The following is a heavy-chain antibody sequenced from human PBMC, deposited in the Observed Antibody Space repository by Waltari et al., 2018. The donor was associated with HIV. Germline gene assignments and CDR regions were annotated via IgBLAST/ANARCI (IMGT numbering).Heavy chain of an antibody. Sequence: EVQLVESGGGSVQPGRSLRLSCTASGIPFEDYATHLVRQPPGKGLEWVSGISWNSGDIAYADSVKGRFTISRDNTKNSLFLQMNSVRVEDTALYYCVKDGASTIFGVLNGMDVWGQGTTVTVSS. J-gene: IGHJ6*02. CDR3: VKDGASTIFGVLNGMDV. CDR1: GIPFEDYA. D-gene: IGHD3-3*01. CDR2: ISWNSGDI. V-gene: IGHV3-9*01.